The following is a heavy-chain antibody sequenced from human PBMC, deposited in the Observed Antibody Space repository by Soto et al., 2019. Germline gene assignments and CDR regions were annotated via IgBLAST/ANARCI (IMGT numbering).Heavy chain of an antibody. V-gene: IGHV3-13*01. CDR2: IGTAGDT. CDR3: ARVGSQLGYYCYGMDV. CDR1: GFTFSSYD. J-gene: IGHJ6*02. Sequence: GGSLRLSCAASGFTFSSYDMHWVRQATGKGLEWVSAIGTAGDTYYPGSVKGRFTISRENAKNSLYLQMNSLRAEDTAVYYCARVGSQLGYYCYGMDVWGQGTTVTVSS. D-gene: IGHD6-6*01.